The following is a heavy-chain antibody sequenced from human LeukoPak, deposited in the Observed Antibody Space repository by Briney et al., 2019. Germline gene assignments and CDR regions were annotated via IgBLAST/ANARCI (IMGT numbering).Heavy chain of an antibody. CDR1: GYTFNSYG. D-gene: IGHD2-15*01. J-gene: IGHJ6*03. Sequence: ASVKVSCKASGYTFNSYGISWVRQAPGQGLEWMAWISAYNGNTNYAQELQDRVTMTTDTFTSTAYMELRSLRSDDTAVYYCARDLSPYCSGGSCHYYMDVWGKGTTVTVSS. CDR3: ARDLSPYCSGGSCHYYMDV. CDR2: ISAYNGNT. V-gene: IGHV1-18*01.